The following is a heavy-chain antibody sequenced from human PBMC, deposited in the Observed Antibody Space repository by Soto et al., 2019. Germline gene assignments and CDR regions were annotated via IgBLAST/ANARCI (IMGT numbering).Heavy chain of an antibody. J-gene: IGHJ5*01. CDR2: ITPSGRT. CDR1: GDSFRDYY. Sequence: SETLSLTCVVSGDSFRDYYWSWIRQSPGMGLEWIGEITPSGRTEYNPSLRGRLTLSVDTSGRQISLTLSTMTAADTAVYYCARTRNRWFDSWGQGTMVTVYS. CDR3: ARTRNRWFDS. V-gene: IGHV4-34*01.